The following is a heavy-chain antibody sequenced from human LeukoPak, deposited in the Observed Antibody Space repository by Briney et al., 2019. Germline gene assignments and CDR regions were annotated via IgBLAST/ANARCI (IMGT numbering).Heavy chain of an antibody. Sequence: SETLSLTCTVSGGSFSTYYWSWIRQPAGKGLEWIGHIYTTGTTDYNPSLKSRVTMSIDTSKNQFSLKLNSVTAADTAIYYCARDAKYYYGSRFFFFFEYWGKETPLSVSS. CDR2: IYTTGTT. J-gene: IGHJ4*02. V-gene: IGHV4-4*07. D-gene: IGHD3-10*01. CDR3: ARDAKYYYGSRFFFFFEY. CDR1: GGSFSTYY.